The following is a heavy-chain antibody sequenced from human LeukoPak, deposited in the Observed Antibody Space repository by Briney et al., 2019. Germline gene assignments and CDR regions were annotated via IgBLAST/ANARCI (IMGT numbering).Heavy chain of an antibody. CDR3: AGTPIVVVSAAIPRWCDL. CDR2: IYYSGST. J-gene: IGHJ5*02. CDR1: GGSISSGDYY. Sequence: SETLSLTCTVSGGSISSGDYYWSWIRQPPGKGLEWIGYIYYSGSTYYNPSLKSRVTISVDTSKNQFSLKLSSVTAADTAVYCLAGTPIVVVSAAIPRWCDLWGQENLVSLSS. D-gene: IGHD2-2*02. V-gene: IGHV4-30-4*01.